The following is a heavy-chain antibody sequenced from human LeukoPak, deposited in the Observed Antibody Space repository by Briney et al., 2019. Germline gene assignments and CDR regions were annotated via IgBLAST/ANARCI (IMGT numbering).Heavy chain of an antibody. D-gene: IGHD6-25*01. CDR1: GASISRYY. V-gene: IGHV4-4*07. J-gene: IGHJ4*02. Sequence: SETLSLTCTASGASISRYYWSWIRQSAGKGLEWIGRIYNGGDTNYNPSLKGRVTISLDASKNQVSLKLISVTAADTALYYCARADVYTSGWNLGFDYWGQGTLVTVSS. CDR2: IYNGGDT. CDR3: ARADVYTSGWNLGFDY.